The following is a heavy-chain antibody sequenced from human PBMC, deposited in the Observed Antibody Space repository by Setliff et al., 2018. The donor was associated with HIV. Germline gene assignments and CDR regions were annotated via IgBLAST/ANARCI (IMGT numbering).Heavy chain of an antibody. Sequence: GESLKISCSASVFTFSTYAMHWVRQAPGKGLEWVAVIWYDGSNKYYADSVKGRFTISRDNSKNTVYLQMNRLRAEDTAVYYCAKDDQRAGASDYWGQGTLVTVSS. CDR1: VFTFSTYA. J-gene: IGHJ4*02. D-gene: IGHD6-13*01. CDR2: IWYDGSNK. V-gene: IGHV3-33*06. CDR3: AKDDQRAGASDY.